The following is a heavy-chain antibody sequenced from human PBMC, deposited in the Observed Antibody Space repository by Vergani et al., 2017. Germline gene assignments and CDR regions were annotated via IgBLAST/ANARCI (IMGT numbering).Heavy chain of an antibody. Sequence: QVQLEESGGGVVQPGRSLRLSCAGSGFTLSSHAMHWVRQAPGKGLEWVAFIWYDGSKESYADSVKGRFTISRDNSKNTLYLQMNNLRAADTAVYYCAREGRIDSEGTELDYWGQGTLVTVSS. CDR3: AREGRIDSEGTELDY. J-gene: IGHJ4*02. CDR2: IWYDGSKE. V-gene: IGHV3-33*01. D-gene: IGHD1-14*01. CDR1: GFTLSSHA.